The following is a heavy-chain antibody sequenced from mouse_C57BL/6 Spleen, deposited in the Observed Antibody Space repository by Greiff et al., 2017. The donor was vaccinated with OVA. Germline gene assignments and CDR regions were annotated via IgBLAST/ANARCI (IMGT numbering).Heavy chain of an antibody. V-gene: IGHV3-6*01. D-gene: IGHD1-1*01. J-gene: IGHJ1*03. CDR2: ISYDGSN. CDR1: GYSITSGYY. Sequence: EVKLEESGPGLVKPSQSLSLTCSVTGYSITSGYYWNWIRQFPGNKLEWMGYISYDGSNNYNPSLKNRISITRDTSKNQFFLKLNSVTTEDTATYYCARGGGYYGSSYYWYFDVWGTGTTVTVSS. CDR3: ARGGGYYGSSYYWYFDV.